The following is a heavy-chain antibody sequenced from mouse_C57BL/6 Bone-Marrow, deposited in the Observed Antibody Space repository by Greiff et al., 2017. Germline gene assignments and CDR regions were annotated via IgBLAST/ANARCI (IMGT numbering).Heavy chain of an antibody. D-gene: IGHD1-1*01. CDR2: LDPSDSYT. CDR3: ASFYYYGSSSYYAMDY. J-gene: IGHJ4*01. V-gene: IGHV1-50*01. Sequence: QVQLQQPGAELVKPGASVKLSCKASGYTFTSYWMQWVKQRPGQGLEWIGELDPSDSYTNYNQKFKGPATLTVDTSSSTAYMQLSSLTSEDSAVYYCASFYYYGSSSYYAMDYWGQGTSVTVSS. CDR1: GYTFTSYW.